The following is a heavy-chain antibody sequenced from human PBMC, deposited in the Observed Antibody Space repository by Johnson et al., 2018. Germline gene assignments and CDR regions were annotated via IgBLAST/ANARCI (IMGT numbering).Heavy chain of an antibody. D-gene: IGHD2-15*01. CDR3: AKPYLRYGSDGSCCSGAFHI. CDR1: GFTFTTYA. Sequence: QVQLVESGGGVVQPGRSLRLSCAASGFTFTTYAMNWVRQAPGKGLEWVAVMSFDGSHKDYADSVKGRFTISRDNSKNTLYLQMNSLRADDTAVYYCAKPYLRYGSDGSCCSGAFHIWGQGTVVTVSS. CDR2: MSFDGSHK. J-gene: IGHJ3*02. V-gene: IGHV3-30*18.